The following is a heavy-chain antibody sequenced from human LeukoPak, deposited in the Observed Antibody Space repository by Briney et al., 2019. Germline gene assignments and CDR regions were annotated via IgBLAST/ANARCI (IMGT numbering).Heavy chain of an antibody. V-gene: IGHV3-23*01. Sequence: GGTLRLSCAASGVTFSAYATSWVRHAPGKGLGWGSTINGSGANTYYAASVRGRFTISRDNSKNTLYLHMNSLRAEDTAVYYCAKERAGYTNPYYFDYWGQGTLVTVSS. CDR3: AKERAGYTNPYYFDY. D-gene: IGHD3-16*02. J-gene: IGHJ4*02. CDR2: INGSGANT. CDR1: GVTFSAYA.